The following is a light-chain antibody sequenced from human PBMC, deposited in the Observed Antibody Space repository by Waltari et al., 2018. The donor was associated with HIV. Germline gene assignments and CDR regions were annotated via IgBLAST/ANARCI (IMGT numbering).Light chain of an antibody. CDR3: ASFTSGRLNV. CDR2: YVY. CDR1: SSDVGAYEY. V-gene: IGLV2-14*03. J-gene: IGLJ1*01. Sequence: QSALTQPASVSGSPGQSITISCTGTSSDVGAYEYVSWYQQHPGKVPKLLIYYVYNRPSRISNPFSGSKAGNTASLTISGLQAEDEAAYYCASFTSGRLNVFGTGTKVTVL.